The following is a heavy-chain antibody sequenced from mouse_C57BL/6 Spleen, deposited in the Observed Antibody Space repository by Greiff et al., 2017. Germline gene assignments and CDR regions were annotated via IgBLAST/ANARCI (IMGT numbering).Heavy chain of an antibody. Sequence: EVQLQQSGPELVKPGASVKMSCKASGYTFTDYNMHWVKQSHGKSLEWIGYINPNNGGTSYNQKFKGKATLTVNKSSSTAYMELRSLTSEDSGVYYCARGGSYETWFGYWGQGTLVTVSA. J-gene: IGHJ3*01. CDR1: GYTFTDYN. D-gene: IGHD1-1*02. CDR3: ARGGSYETWFGY. CDR2: INPNNGGT. V-gene: IGHV1-22*01.